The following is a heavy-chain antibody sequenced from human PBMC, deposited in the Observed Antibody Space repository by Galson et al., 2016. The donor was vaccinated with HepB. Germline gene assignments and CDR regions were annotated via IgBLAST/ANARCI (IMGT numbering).Heavy chain of an antibody. CDR2: INSDGGST. D-gene: IGHD1-26*01. J-gene: IGHJ4*02. Sequence: SLRLSCAASGFTFSSYWMHWVRQAPGKGLVWVSRINSDGGSTNYADSVKGRFTISRDNAKNTLYLQMNSLRAEDTAVYYCARGTPWELLNHHDYWGQGTLVTVSS. CDR1: GFTFSSYW. CDR3: ARGTPWELLNHHDY. V-gene: IGHV3-74*01.